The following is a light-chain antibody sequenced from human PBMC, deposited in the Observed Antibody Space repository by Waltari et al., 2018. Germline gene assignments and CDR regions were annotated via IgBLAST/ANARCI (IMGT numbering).Light chain of an antibody. Sequence: QSALTQPASVSGSPGQSITTSCTGTSSAVGSYNLVSWYQQHPGKAPKLMVYEVSKRPAGVSNRFSGCKSGNTASLTICGLQAEDEADYYCCSYAGSSTFVFGGGTKLTVL. CDR2: EVS. V-gene: IGLV2-23*02. CDR3: CSYAGSSTFV. J-gene: IGLJ2*01. CDR1: SSAVGSYNL.